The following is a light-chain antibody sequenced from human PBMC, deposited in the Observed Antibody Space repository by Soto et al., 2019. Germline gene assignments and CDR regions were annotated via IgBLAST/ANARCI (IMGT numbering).Light chain of an antibody. J-gene: IGLJ1*01. CDR3: ISYTGSRTSYV. CDR2: EVT. V-gene: IGLV2-14*01. CDR1: ISDVGSYNH. Sequence: QSALTQPASLSGSPGQSSTISCSGTISDVGSYNHVAWYQQFPGKTPKLIIYEVTYRPSGVSHRFSASKSGNTASLTISGLQAEDEADYYCISYTGSRTSYVFGTGTRSTS.